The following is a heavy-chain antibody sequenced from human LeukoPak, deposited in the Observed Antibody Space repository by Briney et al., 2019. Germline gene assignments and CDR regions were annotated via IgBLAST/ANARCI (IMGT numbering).Heavy chain of an antibody. D-gene: IGHD2-15*01. CDR2: IYHSGST. CDR1: GYSISSGYY. CDR3: ARQRRVDYYFDY. V-gene: IGHV4-38-2*02. Sequence: SETLSLTCTVSGYSISSGYYWGWIRQPPGKGLEWIGNIYHSGSTYYNPSLKSRVTISVDTSKNQFSLKLSSVTAADTAVYYCARQRRVDYYFDYWGQGTLVTVSS. J-gene: IGHJ4*02.